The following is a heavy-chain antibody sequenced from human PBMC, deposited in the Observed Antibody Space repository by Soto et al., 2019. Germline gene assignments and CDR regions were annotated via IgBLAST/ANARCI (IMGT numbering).Heavy chain of an antibody. CDR2: IYYSGST. V-gene: IGHV4-31*03. CDR3: ARERAVRFGAIGMDV. CDR1: GGSISSGGYY. D-gene: IGHD3-10*01. Sequence: QVQLQESGPGLVKPSQTLSLTCTVSGGSISSGGYYWSWIRQHPGKGLEWIGYIYYSGSTYYNPFLKSRVTISVDTSKNQFSLKLSSVTAADTAVYYCARERAVRFGAIGMDVWGQGTTVTVSS. J-gene: IGHJ6*02.